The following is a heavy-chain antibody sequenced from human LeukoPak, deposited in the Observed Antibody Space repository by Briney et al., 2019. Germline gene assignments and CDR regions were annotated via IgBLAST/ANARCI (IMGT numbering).Heavy chain of an antibody. Sequence: SETLSLTCTVSGYSISSGYYWGWIRQPPGKGLEWIGSIYHSGSTYYNPSLKSRVTISVDTSKNQFSLKLSSVTAADTAVYYCARGLLWFGELYDYWGQGTLVTVSS. CDR2: IYHSGST. CDR3: ARGLLWFGELYDY. D-gene: IGHD3-10*01. CDR1: GYSISSGYY. V-gene: IGHV4-38-2*02. J-gene: IGHJ4*02.